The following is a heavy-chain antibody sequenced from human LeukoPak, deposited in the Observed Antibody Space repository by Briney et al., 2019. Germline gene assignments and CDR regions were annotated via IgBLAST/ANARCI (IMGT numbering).Heavy chain of an antibody. D-gene: IGHD4-17*01. J-gene: IGHJ4*02. CDR1: GFTFSSYG. CDR3: AKGTLRNVPFDY. Sequence: PGGSLRLSCAASGFTFSSYGMHWVRQAPGKGLEWVAFIRYDGSNKYYADSVKGRFNISRDNSKNTLYLQMNSLRAEDTAVYYCAKGTLRNVPFDYWGQGTLVTVSS. V-gene: IGHV3-30*02. CDR2: IRYDGSNK.